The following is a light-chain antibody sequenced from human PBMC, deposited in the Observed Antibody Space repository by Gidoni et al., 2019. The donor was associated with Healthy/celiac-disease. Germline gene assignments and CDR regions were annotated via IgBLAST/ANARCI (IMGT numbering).Light chain of an antibody. J-gene: IGLJ2*01. CDR1: SSNSGSNY. CDR3: AAWDDSLSGVV. Sequence: QSVLTQPPSASGTPGQRVTISCSGSSSNSGSNYVYWYQQLPGTAPKLLIYRNNQRPSGVPDRFSGSKSGTSASLAISGLRSEDEADYYWAAWDDSLSGVVFGGGTKLTVL. CDR2: RNN. V-gene: IGLV1-47*01.